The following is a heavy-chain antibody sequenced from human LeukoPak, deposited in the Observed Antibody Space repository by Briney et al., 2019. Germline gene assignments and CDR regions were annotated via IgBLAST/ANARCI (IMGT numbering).Heavy chain of an antibody. CDR2: INHSGST. D-gene: IGHD3-10*01. Sequence: SETLSLTCAVYGGSLSGYYWSGIRQPPGKGLEWIGEINHSGSTNYNPSLKSRVTISVDTSKNQFSLKLSSVTAADTAVYYCARDYYGSGSYWGQGTLVTVSS. V-gene: IGHV4-34*01. J-gene: IGHJ4*02. CDR1: GGSLSGYY. CDR3: ARDYYGSGSY.